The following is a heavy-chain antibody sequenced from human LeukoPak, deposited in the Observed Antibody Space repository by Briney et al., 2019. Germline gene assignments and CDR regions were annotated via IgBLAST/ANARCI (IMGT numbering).Heavy chain of an antibody. CDR2: IYSGGST. Sequence: GGSLRLSCAASGFTVSSNYMSWVRQAPGKGLEWVSAIYSGGSTYYADSVKGRFTISRDNSKNTLYLQMNSLRAEDTAVYYCARDPSGDDAFDIWGQGTMVTVSS. CDR1: GFTVSSNY. CDR3: ARDPSGDDAFDI. V-gene: IGHV3-53*01. J-gene: IGHJ3*02.